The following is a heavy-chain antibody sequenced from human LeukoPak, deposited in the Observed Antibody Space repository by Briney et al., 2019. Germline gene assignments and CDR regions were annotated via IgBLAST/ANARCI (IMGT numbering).Heavy chain of an antibody. V-gene: IGHV4-4*02. Sequence: SETLSLTCAVSGGSISSSNWWSWVRQPPGKGLEWIGEIYHSGSTNYNPSLKSRVTISVDKSKNQFSLKLSSVSAADTAVYYCARDYGFLPRYCSGDNCYSDVGDFWGQGTLVTVSS. CDR2: IYHSGST. CDR3: ARDYGFLPRYCSGDNCYSDVGDF. D-gene: IGHD2-15*01. CDR1: GGSISSSNW. J-gene: IGHJ4*02.